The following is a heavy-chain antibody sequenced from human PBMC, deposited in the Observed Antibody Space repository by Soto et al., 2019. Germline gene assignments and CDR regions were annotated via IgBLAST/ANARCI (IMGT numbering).Heavy chain of an antibody. CDR1: GGSISSSSYY. Sequence: SETLSLTCTVSGGSISSSSYYWGWIRQPPGKGLEWIGSIYYSGSTYYNPSLESRVTISVDTSKNQFSLKPSSVTAAATVVYYCARENSGWYAIPFNIWGQGKMVTVSS. J-gene: IGHJ3*02. D-gene: IGHD6-19*01. V-gene: IGHV4-39*01. CDR3: ARENSGWYAIPFNI. CDR2: IYYSGST.